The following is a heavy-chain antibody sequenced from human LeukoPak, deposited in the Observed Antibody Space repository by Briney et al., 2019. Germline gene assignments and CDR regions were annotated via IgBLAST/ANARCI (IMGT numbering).Heavy chain of an antibody. CDR1: GFTFSSYW. V-gene: IGHV3-7*01. D-gene: IGHD1-26*01. J-gene: IGHJ4*02. CDR2: MNIDGSEK. CDR3: ARDPVEWELLLDY. Sequence: SGGSLRLSCAASGFTFSSYWMGWVRQALGKRLEWVANMNIDGSEKYYADSAKGRFTISRDNARNSVYLQMNSLRVEDTAVYYCARDPVEWELLLDYWGQGTLVTVSS.